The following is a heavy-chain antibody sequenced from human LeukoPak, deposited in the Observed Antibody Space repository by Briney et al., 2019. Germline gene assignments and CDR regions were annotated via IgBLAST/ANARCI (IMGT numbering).Heavy chain of an antibody. CDR2: ISSSSYI. CDR1: GFTFSSYS. J-gene: IGHJ5*02. Sequence: GGSLRLSCAASGFTFSSYSMNWVRQAPGKGLEWVSSISSSSYIYYADSVKGRFTISRDNAKNSLYLQMNSLRAEDTAVYYCATGAAAGHRNWFDPWGQGTLVTVSS. D-gene: IGHD6-13*01. V-gene: IGHV3-21*01. CDR3: ATGAAAGHRNWFDP.